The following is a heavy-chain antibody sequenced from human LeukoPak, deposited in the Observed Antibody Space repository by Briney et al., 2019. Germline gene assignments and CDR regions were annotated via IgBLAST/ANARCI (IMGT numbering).Heavy chain of an antibody. V-gene: IGHV3-21*06. CDR1: GLTFSTSG. J-gene: IGHJ4*02. CDR2: IGPTGSDR. D-gene: IGHD1-14*01. Sequence: AGGSLRLSCTASGLTFSTSGFNWVRQAPGKGLEWVASIGPTGSDRYHADSIKGRYTISRDNANNFLYLQMNSLRAEDTAVYYCATETNGRHYDYWGQGTLLTVSS. CDR3: ATETNGRHYDY.